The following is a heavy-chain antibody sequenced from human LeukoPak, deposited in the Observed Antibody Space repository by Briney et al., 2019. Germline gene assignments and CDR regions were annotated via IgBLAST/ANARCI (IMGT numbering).Heavy chain of an antibody. J-gene: IGHJ4*02. CDR1: GFTFSSYA. CDR2: ISGSGGST. Sequence: PGGSLRLSCAASGFTFSSYAMSWVRQAPGEGLEWVSAISGSGGSTYYADSVKGRFTISRDNSKNTLYLQMNSLRAEDTAVYYCAKDLAGYWEVGASWFDYWGQGTLVTVSS. D-gene: IGHD2-15*01. CDR3: AKDLAGYWEVGASWFDY. V-gene: IGHV3-23*01.